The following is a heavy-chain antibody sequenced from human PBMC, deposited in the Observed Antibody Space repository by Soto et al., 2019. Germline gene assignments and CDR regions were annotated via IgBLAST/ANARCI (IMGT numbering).Heavy chain of an antibody. CDR1: GYTFTSYY. CDR2: INPSGGST. CDR3: ARDPIPGYSYGSNWFDP. J-gene: IGHJ5*02. V-gene: IGHV1-46*01. Sequence: SVKVSCKASGYTFTSYYMHWVRQAPVQGLEWMGIINPSGGSTSYSQKFQGRVTMTRDTSTSTVYMELSSLRSEDTAVYYCARDPIPGYSYGSNWFDPWGQGTLVTVSS. D-gene: IGHD5-18*01.